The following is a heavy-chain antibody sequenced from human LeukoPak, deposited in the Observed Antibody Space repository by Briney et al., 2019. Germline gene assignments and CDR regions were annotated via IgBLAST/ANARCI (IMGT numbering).Heavy chain of an antibody. CDR1: GFTFSNYW. D-gene: IGHD4-17*01. Sequence: GGSLRLSCAAPGFTFSNYWMHWVRQAPGKGLVWVSRINRDGRSTNYADSVKGRFTISRDNAKNTVFLQMNSLRAEDTAVYYCALPLRDGDFYFDYWGQGALVTVSS. CDR2: INRDGRST. J-gene: IGHJ4*02. CDR3: ALPLRDGDFYFDY. V-gene: IGHV3-74*01.